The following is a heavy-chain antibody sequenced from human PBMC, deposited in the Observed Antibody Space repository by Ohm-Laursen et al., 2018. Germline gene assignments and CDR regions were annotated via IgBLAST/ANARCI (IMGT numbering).Heavy chain of an antibody. CDR1: GFTFSSYW. J-gene: IGHJ3*02. CDR3: ARVALRITMIIPDAFDI. Sequence: SLGLSCAASGFTFSSYWMSWVRQAPGKGLEWVANIKQDGSEKYYVDSVKGRFTISRGNAKNSLYLQMNSLRAEDTAVYYCARVALRITMIIPDAFDIWGQGTMVTVSS. CDR2: IKQDGSEK. D-gene: IGHD3-22*01. V-gene: IGHV3-7*01.